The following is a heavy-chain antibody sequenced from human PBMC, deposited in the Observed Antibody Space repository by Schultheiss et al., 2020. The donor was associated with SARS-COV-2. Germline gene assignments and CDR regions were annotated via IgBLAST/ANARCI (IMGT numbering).Heavy chain of an antibody. CDR1: GGSSSDYY. CDR2: MYYSGST. J-gene: IGHJ5*02. D-gene: IGHD3-3*01. V-gene: IGHV4-59*04. Sequence: SETLSLTCTVSGGSSSDYYWSWIRQPPGKGLEWIGSMYYSGSTDYNPSLKSRVTISVDTSKNQFSLKLSSVTAADSAVYYCARSTGFLLWFDPWGQGTLVTVSS. CDR3: ARSTGFLLWFDP.